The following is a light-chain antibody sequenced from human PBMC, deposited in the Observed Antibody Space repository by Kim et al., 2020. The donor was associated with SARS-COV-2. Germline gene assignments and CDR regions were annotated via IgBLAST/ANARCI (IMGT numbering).Light chain of an antibody. Sequence: LSPGERATLACRASQSVSSSYLAWYQQKPGQAPRLLIYGASSRATGIPDRFSGSGSGTDFTLTISRLEPEDFAVYYCQQYGSSPWTFGQGTKVGIK. CDR2: GAS. CDR3: QQYGSSPWT. CDR1: QSVSSSY. J-gene: IGKJ1*01. V-gene: IGKV3-20*01.